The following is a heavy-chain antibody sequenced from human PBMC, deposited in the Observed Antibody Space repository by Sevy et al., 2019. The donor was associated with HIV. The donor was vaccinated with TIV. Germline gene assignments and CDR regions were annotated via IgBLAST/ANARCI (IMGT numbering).Heavy chain of an antibody. CDR3: AREGRSSSWYLLTSYYYYYYMDV. J-gene: IGHJ6*03. CDR2: INPNSGGT. CDR1: GYTFTGYY. Sequence: ASVKVSCKASGYTFTGYYMHWVRQAPGQGLEWMGWINPNSGGTNYAQKFQGRVTMTRDTSISTAYMELSRLRSDDTAGYYCAREGRSSSWYLLTSYYYYYYMDVWGKGTTVTVSS. D-gene: IGHD6-13*01. V-gene: IGHV1-2*02.